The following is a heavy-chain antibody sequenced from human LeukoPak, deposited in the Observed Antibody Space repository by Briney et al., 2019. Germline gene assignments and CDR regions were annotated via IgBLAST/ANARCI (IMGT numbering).Heavy chain of an antibody. CDR1: GGSISSYY. V-gene: IGHV4-59*01. J-gene: IGHJ4*02. CDR2: IYYSGST. Sequence: PSETLSLTCTVSGGSISSYYWSWIRQPPGKGLEWIGYIYYSGSTNYNPSLKSRVTISVDTSKNQFSLKLSSVTAADTAVYYCARDSGSSGSYLSPLFDYWGQGTLVTVSS. D-gene: IGHD1-26*01. CDR3: ARDSGSSGSYLSPLFDY.